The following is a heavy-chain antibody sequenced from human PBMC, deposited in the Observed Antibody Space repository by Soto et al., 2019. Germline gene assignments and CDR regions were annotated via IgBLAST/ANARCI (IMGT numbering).Heavy chain of an antibody. CDR1: GFAFTSSA. CDR2: IVVGSGNT. V-gene: IGHV1-58*02. J-gene: IGHJ4*02. D-gene: IGHD3-10*01. Sequence: GASVKVSCKASGFAFTSSAMQWVRQARGQRLEWIGWIVVGSGNTNYAQKFQERVTINRDMSTSTAYMELSSLRSEDTAVYYCAADLWFGESYWGQGTLVTVSS. CDR3: AADLWFGESY.